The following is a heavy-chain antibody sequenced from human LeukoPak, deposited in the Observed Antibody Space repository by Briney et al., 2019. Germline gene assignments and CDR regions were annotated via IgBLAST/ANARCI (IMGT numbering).Heavy chain of an antibody. J-gene: IGHJ5*02. D-gene: IGHD2-2*01. V-gene: IGHV1-18*01. CDR3: ASGGRAYCSSTSCYGSRAFDP. CDR2: ISAYNGNT. Sequence: ASVKVSCKASGYTFTSYGISWVRQAPGQGLEWMGWISAYNGNTNYAQKLQGRVTMTTDTSTSTAYMELSSLRSEDTAVYYCASGGRAYCSSTSCYGSRAFDPWGQGTLVTVSS. CDR1: GYTFTSYG.